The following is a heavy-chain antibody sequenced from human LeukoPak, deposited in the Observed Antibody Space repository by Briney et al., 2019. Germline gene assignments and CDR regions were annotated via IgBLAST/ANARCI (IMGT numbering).Heavy chain of an antibody. CDR3: ARNRGDPSYFEY. J-gene: IGHJ4*02. CDR2: ISTSSSYI. D-gene: IGHD4-17*01. V-gene: IGHV3-21*01. CDR1: GFTFNGYS. Sequence: QAGGSRRLSCTASGFTFNGYSMNWVRQAPGKGLEWVSSISTSSSYIYYADSVKGRFTISRNNPKNSLYLQMNSLRAEDTAVYYCARNRGDPSYFEYWGRGTLVTVSS.